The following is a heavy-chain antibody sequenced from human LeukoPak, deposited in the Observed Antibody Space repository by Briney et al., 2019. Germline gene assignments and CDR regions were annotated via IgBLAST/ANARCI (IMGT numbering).Heavy chain of an antibody. CDR1: GGSISSYY. J-gene: IGHJ5*02. Sequence: KASETLSLTCTVSGGSISSYYWSWLRQPPGKGLEWIGYIYYSGSTNYNTSHKSGVTISVETSKNPSSLMLSSVTAADTAVYYFARHIGDTAHPTCFDPWGQGTLVTVSS. D-gene: IGHD5-18*01. CDR2: IYYSGST. CDR3: ARHIGDTAHPTCFDP. V-gene: IGHV4-59*08.